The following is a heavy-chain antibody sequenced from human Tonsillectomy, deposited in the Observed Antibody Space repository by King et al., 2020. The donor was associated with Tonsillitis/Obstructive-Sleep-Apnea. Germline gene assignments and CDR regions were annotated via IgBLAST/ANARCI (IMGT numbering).Heavy chain of an antibody. V-gene: IGHV3-30*04. CDR2: ISYDGSNK. J-gene: IGHJ6*02. D-gene: IGHD2-15*01. CDR3: AKAKGGVSVVVNGMDV. CDR1: GFTFSSYA. Sequence: VQLVESGGGVVQPGRSLRLSCAASGFTFSSYAMHWVRQAPGKGLVWVAVISYDGSNKYYADSVKGRFTSSRDNSKNTLYLQMNSLGAEDTAVYYCAKAKGGVSVVVNGMDVWGQGTTVTVSS.